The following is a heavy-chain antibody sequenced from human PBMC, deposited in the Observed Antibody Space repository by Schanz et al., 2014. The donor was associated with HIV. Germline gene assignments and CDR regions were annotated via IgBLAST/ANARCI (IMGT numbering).Heavy chain of an antibody. V-gene: IGHV3-23*01. D-gene: IGHD3-22*01. CDR1: GFTFSSYA. CDR3: AKDRNYYDSKYRGKGNYYYYYGMDV. CDR2: ISAGVGTA. J-gene: IGHJ6*02. Sequence: EVQLLESGGGLVQPGGSLRLSCAASGFTFSSYAMSWVRQAPGKGLEWVSAISAGVGTASYADSVKGRFTISRDNSKNSLSLLIKSLRAEDTAVYYCAKDRNYYDSKYRGKGNYYYYYGMDVWGQGTTVTVSS.